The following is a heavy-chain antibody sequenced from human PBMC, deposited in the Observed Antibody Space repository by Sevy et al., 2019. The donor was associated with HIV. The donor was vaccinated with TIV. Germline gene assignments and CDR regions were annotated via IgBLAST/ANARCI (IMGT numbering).Heavy chain of an antibody. V-gene: IGHV4-59*11. CDR3: ARGAGYSGGYAPLDS. J-gene: IGHJ4*02. D-gene: IGHD2-15*01. Sequence: SETLSLTCTVSGASISSHYWSWIRQSPGKGLEWIADTYNTGSSNDNASLKSRVTISVDTSKNQFSLNLRAVTAADTAVYFCARGAGYSGGYAPLDSWGQGTLVTVSS. CDR2: TYNTGSS. CDR1: GASISSHY.